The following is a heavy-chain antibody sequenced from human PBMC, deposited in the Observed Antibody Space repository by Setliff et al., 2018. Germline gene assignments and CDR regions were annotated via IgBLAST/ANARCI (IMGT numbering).Heavy chain of an antibody. CDR3: ARNLGGQLARLLLDY. Sequence: ASVKVSCKASGGTFRTDGFNWVRQAPGQGLEWMGRSIPIFGTANYEQKFQGRVTITADESTSTAYMELSSLRSAAAAVYYCARNLGGQLARLLLDYWGRGTLVTVS. CDR2: SIPIFGTA. V-gene: IGHV1-69*13. CDR1: GGTFRTDG. J-gene: IGHJ4*02. D-gene: IGHD1-26*01.